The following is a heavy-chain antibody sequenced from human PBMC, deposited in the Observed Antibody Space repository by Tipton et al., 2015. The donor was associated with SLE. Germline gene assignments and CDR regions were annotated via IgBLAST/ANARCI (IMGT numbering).Heavy chain of an antibody. CDR3: ARPDLI. CDR2: LYSRGSA. CDR1: GDSISSGSHW. Sequence: TLSLTCTVSGDSISSGSHWWGWIRQPPGKGPEWIGTLYSRGSAYSNPSLQSRVTISPDTSKNQLSLNLNPVTAADTAVYYCARPDLIWGQGTQVTVSS. J-gene: IGHJ4*02. V-gene: IGHV4-39*07. D-gene: IGHD1-14*01.